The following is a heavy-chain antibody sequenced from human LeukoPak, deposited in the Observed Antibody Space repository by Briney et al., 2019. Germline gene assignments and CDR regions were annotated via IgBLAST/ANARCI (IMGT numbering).Heavy chain of an antibody. CDR1: GYSISSGHY. D-gene: IGHD3-10*01. CDR3: ARGPRFGELLWHWFDP. CDR2: MYHSGST. Sequence: SETLSLTCTVSGYSISSGHYWGWIRQPPGEGLEWIGSMYHSGSTYYNPPLKSRVTISEDTSKNQFSLKLRSVTAADTAVYYCARGPRFGELLWHWFDPWGQGTLVTVSS. V-gene: IGHV4-38-2*02. J-gene: IGHJ5*02.